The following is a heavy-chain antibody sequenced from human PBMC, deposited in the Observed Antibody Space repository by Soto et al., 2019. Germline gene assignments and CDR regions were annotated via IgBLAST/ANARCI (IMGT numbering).Heavy chain of an antibody. V-gene: IGHV1-46*01. Sequence: ASEKVSCKASGYTFTSYYVHWMRLSPGQGLEWMGIVRPVAGATIYAQKFQDRVTMTRDTFTSTAHMELSSLTFDDTAVYYCSGDLRGDQSFWGRGTLVPVSA. CDR1: GYTFTSYY. CDR3: SGDLRGDQSF. J-gene: IGHJ1*01. D-gene: IGHD2-21*01. CDR2: VRPVAGAT.